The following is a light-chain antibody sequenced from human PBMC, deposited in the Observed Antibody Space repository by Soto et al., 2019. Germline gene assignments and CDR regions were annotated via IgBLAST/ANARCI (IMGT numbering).Light chain of an antibody. CDR2: SNN. Sequence: QSVLTQPPSASGTPGQRVTISCSGSSSNIGDNTVNWYQQLPGTAPKLLIHSNNERPSGVPDRFSGSKSGTSASLAISGLQSEHEADYYCAAWDDSLNGVVFGGGTKLTVL. CDR1: SSNIGDNT. CDR3: AAWDDSLNGVV. J-gene: IGLJ2*01. V-gene: IGLV1-44*01.